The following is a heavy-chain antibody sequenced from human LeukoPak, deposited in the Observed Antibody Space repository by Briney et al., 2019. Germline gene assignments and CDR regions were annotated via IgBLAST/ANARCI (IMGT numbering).Heavy chain of an antibody. J-gene: IGHJ4*02. Sequence: GGSLRFSCAASGFTFSGYSMHWVRQAPGKGLQWVAVISYDGRNKYYVDSVKGRFTISRDNSKNTLHLEMNSLRPEDTAMYYCARDPDGYNFFDSWGQGTLVTVSS. D-gene: IGHD5-24*01. CDR2: ISYDGRNK. CDR1: GFTFSGYS. V-gene: IGHV3-30*04. CDR3: ARDPDGYNFFDS.